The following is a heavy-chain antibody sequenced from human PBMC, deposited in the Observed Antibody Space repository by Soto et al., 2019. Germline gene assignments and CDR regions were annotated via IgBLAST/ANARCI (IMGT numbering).Heavy chain of an antibody. CDR2: IKQDGSEK. J-gene: IGHJ4*02. D-gene: IGHD4-17*01. Sequence: GGSLRLSCAPSGFTFSSYWMSWVRQAPGKGLEWVANIKQDGSEKYYVDSVKGRFTISRDNAKNSLYLQMNSLRAEDTAVYYCARDLASTTIPNYWGQGTMVTVSS. V-gene: IGHV3-7*04. CDR3: ARDLASTTIPNY. CDR1: GFTFSSYW.